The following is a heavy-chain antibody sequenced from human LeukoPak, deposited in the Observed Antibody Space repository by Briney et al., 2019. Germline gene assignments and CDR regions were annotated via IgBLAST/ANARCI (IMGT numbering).Heavy chain of an antibody. D-gene: IGHD6-19*01. V-gene: IGHV1-69*05. CDR2: IIPIFATA. CDR1: GGTFSSYA. Sequence: SVKVSCKASGGTFSSYAISWVRQAPGQGLEWMGGIIPIFATANYAQKFQGRVTITTDESTSTDYMELRSLRSEDTAVYYCARGLKPEYSSGWHEPDYWGQGTLVTVSS. CDR3: ARGLKPEYSSGWHEPDY. J-gene: IGHJ4*02.